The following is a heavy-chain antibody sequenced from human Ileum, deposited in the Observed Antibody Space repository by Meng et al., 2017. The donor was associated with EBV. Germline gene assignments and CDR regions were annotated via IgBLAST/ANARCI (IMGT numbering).Heavy chain of an antibody. V-gene: IGHV4-34*01. Sequence: QVQFREWDAGLLKPSETLSLTWVVYSGSFSGYFWSWIRQPPGKGLQWIGEIYHSGSANYNPSLKSRVTISRDNAKNSLYLQMNSLRAEDTAVYYCARDGYSSSSFDYWGQGTLVTVAS. CDR2: IYHSGSA. J-gene: IGHJ4*02. D-gene: IGHD6-13*01. CDR1: SGSFSGYF. CDR3: ARDGYSSSSFDY.